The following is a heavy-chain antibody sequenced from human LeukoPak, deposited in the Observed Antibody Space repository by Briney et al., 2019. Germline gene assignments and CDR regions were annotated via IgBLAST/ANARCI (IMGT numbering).Heavy chain of an antibody. CDR2: IYYSGST. CDR3: ARVAYSGYDRNYFDY. D-gene: IGHD5-12*01. Sequence: SETLSLTCTVSGGSISSGDYYWSWIPHPPGKGLEGIGYIYYSGSTYYNPALKSRVTISVDTSKNHFSLKLSSVTAADTAVYYCARVAYSGYDRNYFDYWGQGTLVTVSS. CDR1: GGSISSGDYY. V-gene: IGHV4-30-4*08. J-gene: IGHJ4*02.